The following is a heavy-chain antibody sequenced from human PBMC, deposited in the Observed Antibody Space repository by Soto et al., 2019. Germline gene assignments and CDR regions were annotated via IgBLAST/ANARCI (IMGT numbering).Heavy chain of an antibody. V-gene: IGHV4-31*03. CDR2: IFFSGDT. CDR1: AGSVLNGGYY. J-gene: IGHJ4*02. CDR3: TRDKGGVRLDY. Sequence: PPEKLCVTCTVSAGSVLNGGYYWNWIRQRPGEGLQWIGKIFFSGDTHYSPALKSRLFISIDTSKNQFSLKLSSVTAADTAIYYFTRDKGGVRLDYWGPGT. D-gene: IGHD2-8*01.